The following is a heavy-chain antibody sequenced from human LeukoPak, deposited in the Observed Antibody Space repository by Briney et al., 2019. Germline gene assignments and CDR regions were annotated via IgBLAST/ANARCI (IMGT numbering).Heavy chain of an antibody. V-gene: IGHV3-23*01. Sequence: GGSLRLSCAASGFTVSSNYMSWVRQAPGKGLEWVSAISGSGGSTYYADSVKGRFTISRDNSENTLYLQMNSLRAEDTAVYYCAKDRSTAMVLTFDYWGQGTLVTVSS. CDR2: ISGSGGST. J-gene: IGHJ4*02. CDR1: GFTVSSNY. D-gene: IGHD5-18*01. CDR3: AKDRSTAMVLTFDY.